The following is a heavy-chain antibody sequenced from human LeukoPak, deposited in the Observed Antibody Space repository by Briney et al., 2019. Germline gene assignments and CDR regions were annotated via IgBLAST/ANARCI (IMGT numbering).Heavy chain of an antibody. CDR3: ARDSERASSGWYMAWIQED. J-gene: IGHJ4*02. D-gene: IGHD6-19*01. Sequence: ASVKVSCKASGYTFTSYGISWVRQAPGQGLEWMGWISAYNGNTNYAQKLQGRVTMTTDTSTSTAYMELRSLRSDDTAVYYCARDSERASSGWYMAWIQEDWGQGTLVIVSS. V-gene: IGHV1-18*01. CDR2: ISAYNGNT. CDR1: GYTFTSYG.